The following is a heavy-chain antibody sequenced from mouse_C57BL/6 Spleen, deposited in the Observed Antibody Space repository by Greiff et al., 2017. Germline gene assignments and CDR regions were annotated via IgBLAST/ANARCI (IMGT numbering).Heavy chain of an antibody. V-gene: IGHV1-26*01. J-gene: IGHJ2*01. CDR1: GYTFTDYY. Sequence: EVQLQQSGPELVKPGASVKISCKASGYTFTDYYMNWVKQSHGKSLEWIGDINPNNGGTSYNQKFKGKATLTVDKSSSTAYMELRSLTSEDSAVYYCARDVTTVVATDWGQGTTLTVSS. CDR2: INPNNGGT. D-gene: IGHD1-1*01. CDR3: ARDVTTVVATD.